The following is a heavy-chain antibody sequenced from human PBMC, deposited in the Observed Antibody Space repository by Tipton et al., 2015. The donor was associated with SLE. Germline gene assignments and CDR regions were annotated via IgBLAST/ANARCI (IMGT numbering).Heavy chain of an antibody. CDR3: TTDGLREAFDI. J-gene: IGHJ3*02. V-gene: IGHV3-23*01. CDR1: GFTFSSYA. Sequence: SLRLSCAASGFTFSSYAMSWVRQAPGKGLEWVSAISGSGGSTYYADSVKGRFTISRDNSKNTLYLQMNSLKTEDTAVYYCTTDGLREAFDIWGQGTMVTVSS. D-gene: IGHD4-17*01. CDR2: ISGSGGST.